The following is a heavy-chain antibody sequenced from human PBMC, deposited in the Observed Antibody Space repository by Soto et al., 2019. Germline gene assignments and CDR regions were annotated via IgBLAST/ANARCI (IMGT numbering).Heavy chain of an antibody. V-gene: IGHV1-69*01. J-gene: IGHJ6*02. Sequence: QVQLVQSGAEVKKPGSSVKVSCKASGGTFSSYAISWVRQAPGQGLEWMGGIIPIFGTANYAQKFQGRVTITADESTSTGYMELSSLRSEDTAVYYCARGYCSGGSCYHAVYYYGMDVWGQGTTVTVSS. CDR1: GGTFSSYA. CDR2: IIPIFGTA. CDR3: ARGYCSGGSCYHAVYYYGMDV. D-gene: IGHD2-15*01.